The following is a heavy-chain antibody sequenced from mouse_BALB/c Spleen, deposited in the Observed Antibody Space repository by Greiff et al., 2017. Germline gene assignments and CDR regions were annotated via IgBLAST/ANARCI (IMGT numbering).Heavy chain of an antibody. CDR3: ARTGGPSAWFAY. CDR1: GYSITSDYA. CDR2: ISYSGST. Sequence: EVKLQESGPGLVKPSQSLSLTCTVTGYSITSDYAWNWIRQFPGNKLEWMGYISYSGSTSYNPSLKSRISITRDTSKNQFFLQLNSVTTEDTATYYCARTGGPSAWFAYWGQGTLVTVSA. J-gene: IGHJ3*01. V-gene: IGHV3-2*02.